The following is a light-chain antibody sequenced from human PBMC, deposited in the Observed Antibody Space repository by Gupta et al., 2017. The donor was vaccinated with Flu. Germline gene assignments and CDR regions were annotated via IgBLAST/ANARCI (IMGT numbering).Light chain of an antibody. Sequence: ISGGSSQSLVYSNGNIYLNWFQQRPGQPLRRLINQVSNRDSGVPDRFSGIGSGTDFTLKSSRVEAEDVGIYYCMQATHWPFTFGQGTRLEIK. CDR2: QVS. V-gene: IGKV2-30*01. CDR1: QSLVYSNGNIY. CDR3: MQATHWPFT. J-gene: IGKJ5*01.